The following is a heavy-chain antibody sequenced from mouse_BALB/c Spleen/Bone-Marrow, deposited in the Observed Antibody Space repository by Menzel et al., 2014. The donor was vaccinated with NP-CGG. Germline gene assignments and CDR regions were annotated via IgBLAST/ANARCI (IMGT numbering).Heavy chain of an antibody. V-gene: IGHV14-3*02. CDR3: ARWEYYAMDY. CDR2: IDPANGNT. Sequence: VLLQQSGAELVKPGASVKLSCTASGFNIKYTYMHWVKQRPEQGLEWIGRIDPANGNTKYDPKFQGKATITADTSANTAYLQLSSLTSEDTAVYYCARWEYYAMDYWGQVTSVTVST. D-gene: IGHD4-1*01. CDR1: GFNIKYTY. J-gene: IGHJ4*01.